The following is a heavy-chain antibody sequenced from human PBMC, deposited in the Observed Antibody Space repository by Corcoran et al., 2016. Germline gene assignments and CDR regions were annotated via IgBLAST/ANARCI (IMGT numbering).Heavy chain of an antibody. D-gene: IGHD5-18*01. V-gene: IGHV4-39*01. J-gene: IGHJ4*02. CDR1: GGSISSSRYY. CDR2: IYYSGST. CDR3: ASQRGYSYGSGGELLG. Sequence: QLQLQESGPGLVKPSETLSLTCTVSGGSISSSRYYWGWIRQPPGKGLEWIGSIYYSGSTYYNPSLKSRVTISVDTSKNQFSLKLSSVTAADTAVYYCASQRGYSYGSGGELLGWGQGTLVTVSS.